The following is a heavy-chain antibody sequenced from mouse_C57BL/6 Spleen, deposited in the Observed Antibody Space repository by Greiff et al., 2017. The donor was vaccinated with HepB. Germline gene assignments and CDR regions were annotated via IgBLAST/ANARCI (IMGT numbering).Heavy chain of an antibody. CDR1: GFSLSTFGMG. CDR3: ARIYYYGSSYAFDY. CDR2: IWWDDDK. J-gene: IGHJ2*01. V-gene: IGHV8-8*01. D-gene: IGHD1-1*01. Sequence: EVSGPGILQPSQTLSLTCSFSGFSLSTFGMGVGWIRQPSGKGLEWQAHIWWDDDKYYNPALKSRLTISKDTSKNQVFLKIANVDTADTATYYCARIYYYGSSYAFDYWGQGTTLTVSS.